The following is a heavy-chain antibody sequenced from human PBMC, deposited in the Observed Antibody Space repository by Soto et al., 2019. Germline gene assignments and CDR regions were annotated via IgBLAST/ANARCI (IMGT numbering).Heavy chain of an antibody. J-gene: IGHJ4*02. D-gene: IGHD3-3*01. Sequence: QVQLQESGPGLAKPSETLSLTCTVSGGSISTYYWSWIRQPPGKGLEWSGYIYYSGSTNYNPSLKSRVTISVDTSKNQFSLKLSSVTAADTAVYYCARGGWRHIDYWGQGTLVTVSS. V-gene: IGHV4-59*08. CDR1: GGSISTYY. CDR2: IYYSGST. CDR3: ARGGWRHIDY.